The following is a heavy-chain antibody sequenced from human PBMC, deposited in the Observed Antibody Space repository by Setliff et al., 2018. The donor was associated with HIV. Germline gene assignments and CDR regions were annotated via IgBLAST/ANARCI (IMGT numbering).Heavy chain of an antibody. Sequence: ASVKVSCKASGYTFTSYDINWVRQAPGQGLEWMGWISPNNGATKISQKFRGRVTMTRDTSISTVYMELSGLTSDDTAVYYCARDGEAGTRTYDPWGQGTLVTVSS. V-gene: IGHV1-2*02. CDR3: ARDGEAGTRTYDP. D-gene: IGHD3-10*01. CDR1: GYTFTSYD. J-gene: IGHJ5*02. CDR2: ISPNNGAT.